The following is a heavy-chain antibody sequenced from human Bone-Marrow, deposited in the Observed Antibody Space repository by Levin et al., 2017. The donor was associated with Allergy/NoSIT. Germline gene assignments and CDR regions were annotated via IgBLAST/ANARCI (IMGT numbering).Heavy chain of an antibody. CDR2: IKQDGSEK. J-gene: IGHJ4*02. CDR1: GFTFSSYW. CDR3: ASPDYGGNSEFGFFDY. Sequence: AGGSLRLSCAASGFTFSSYWMSWVRQAPGKGLEWVANIKQDGSEKYYVDSVKGRFTISRDNAKNSLYLQMNSLRAEDTAVYYCASPDYGGNSEFGFFDYWGQGTLVTVSS. D-gene: IGHD4-23*01. V-gene: IGHV3-7*03.